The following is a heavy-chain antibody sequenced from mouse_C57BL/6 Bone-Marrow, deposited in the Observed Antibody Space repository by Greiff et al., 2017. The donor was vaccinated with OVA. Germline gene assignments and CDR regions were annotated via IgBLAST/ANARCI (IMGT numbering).Heavy chain of an antibody. CDR3: ARSHYYGRSWYFDV. J-gene: IGHJ1*03. V-gene: IGHV1-55*01. D-gene: IGHD1-1*01. CDR1: GYTFTSYW. CDR2: IYPGSGCT. Sequence: VQLQQPGAELVKPGASVKLSCKASGYTFTSYWITWVKQRPGQGLEWIGDIYPGSGCTNYNEKFKSKATLTVDTSSSTAYMQISSLTSEDSAVCDSARSHYYGRSWYFDVWGTGTTVTVSS.